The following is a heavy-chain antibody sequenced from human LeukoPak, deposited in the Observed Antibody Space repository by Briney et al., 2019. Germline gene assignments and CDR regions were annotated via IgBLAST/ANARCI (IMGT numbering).Heavy chain of an antibody. V-gene: IGHV4-59*01. J-gene: IGHJ4*02. CDR2: IYYSGST. CDR3: ARGAVSSSWSDY. D-gene: IGHD6-13*01. Sequence: SETLSLTCTVSGGSISSYYWSWIRQPPGKGLEWIGYIYYSGSTNYNPSLKSRVTISVDTSKNQFSLKLSSVTAADTAVYYCARGAVSSSWSDYWGQGTLVTVSS. CDR1: GGSISSYY.